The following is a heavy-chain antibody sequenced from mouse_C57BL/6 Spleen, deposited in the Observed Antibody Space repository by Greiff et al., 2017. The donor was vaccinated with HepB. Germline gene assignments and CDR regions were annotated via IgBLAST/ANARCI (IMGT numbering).Heavy chain of an antibody. Sequence: VQLQQPGAELVRPGSSVKLSCKASGYTFTSYWMHWVKQRPIQGLEWIGNIDPSDSETHYNQKFKDKATLTVDKSSSTAYMQLSILTSEDSAVYDCARSGDDDDYAMDYWGQGTSVTVSS. CDR1: GYTFTSYW. CDR3: ARSGDDDDYAMDY. CDR2: IDPSDSET. J-gene: IGHJ4*01. D-gene: IGHD2-4*01. V-gene: IGHV1-52*01.